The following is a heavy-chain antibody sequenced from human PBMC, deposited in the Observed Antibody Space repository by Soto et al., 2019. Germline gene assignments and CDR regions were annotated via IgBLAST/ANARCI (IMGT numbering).Heavy chain of an antibody. CDR1: GFSFSTYG. J-gene: IGHJ4*02. CDR3: ARDLRSGWYDGFDY. Sequence: QVQLVASGGGVVQPGRSLRLSCAAPGFSFSTYGVNWFRQAPDKGLEWVALIWYDGSNKYYADPVKGRFTISRDNSKNTLYLQMNSLRDEDTAVYYCARDLRSGWYDGFDYWGQGTLVTVSS. V-gene: IGHV3-33*01. D-gene: IGHD6-19*01. CDR2: IWYDGSNK.